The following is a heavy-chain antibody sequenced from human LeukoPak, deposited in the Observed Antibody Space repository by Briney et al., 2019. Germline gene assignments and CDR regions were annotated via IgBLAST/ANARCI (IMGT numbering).Heavy chain of an antibody. Sequence: PSETLSLTCAVYGGSFSGYYWSWIRQPPGKGLEWIGEINHSGSTNYNPSLKTRVTISVDTSKSQFSLKLSSVTAADTAVYYCARKVPYTLRSEDYWGQGTLVTVSS. CDR3: ARKVPYTLRSEDY. V-gene: IGHV4-34*01. CDR2: INHSGST. J-gene: IGHJ4*02. CDR1: GGSFSGYY. D-gene: IGHD3-16*01.